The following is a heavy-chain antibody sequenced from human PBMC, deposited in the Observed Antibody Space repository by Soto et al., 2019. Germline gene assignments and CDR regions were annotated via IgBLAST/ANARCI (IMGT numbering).Heavy chain of an antibody. V-gene: IGHV4-59*01. D-gene: IGHD2-15*01. CDR3: ARSYRRYCSGGSCYSYYYYYMDV. CDR2: IYYSGST. Sequence: QVQLQESGPGLVKPSETLSLTCTVSGGSISSYYWSWIRQPPGKGLEWIGYIYYSGSTNYNPSLKRRVTISVDTSQNQSALKLSSVTAADTAVYYCARSYRRYCSGGSCYSYYYYYMDVWGKGTTVTVSS. J-gene: IGHJ6*03. CDR1: GGSISSYY.